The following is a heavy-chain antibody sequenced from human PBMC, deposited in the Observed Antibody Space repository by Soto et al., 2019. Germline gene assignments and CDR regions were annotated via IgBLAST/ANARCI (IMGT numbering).Heavy chain of an antibody. V-gene: IGHV3-23*01. CDR1: GFTFSSYA. D-gene: IGHD6-13*01. Sequence: GGSLRLSCAASGFTFSSYAMSWVRQAPGKGLEWVSAISGSGGSTYYADSVKGRFTISRDNSKNTLYLQMNSLRAEDTAVYYCAGGYSSSWYTGNLFDYWGQGTLVTVSS. CDR3: AGGYSSSWYTGNLFDY. CDR2: ISGSGGST. J-gene: IGHJ4*02.